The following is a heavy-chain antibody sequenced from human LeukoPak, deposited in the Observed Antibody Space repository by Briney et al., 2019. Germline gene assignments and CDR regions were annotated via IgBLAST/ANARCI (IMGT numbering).Heavy chain of an antibody. CDR1: GGSISSSTYY. V-gene: IGHV4-39*07. CDR3: ARGGWNKFDY. D-gene: IGHD3-22*01. Sequence: SETLSLTCTVSGGSISSSTYYWGWIRQPPGKGLEWIGSIYYSGSTYYDPSLKSRVTISVDTSKNQFSLKLSSVTAADTAVYYCARGGWNKFDYWGQGTLVTVSS. CDR2: IYYSGST. J-gene: IGHJ4*02.